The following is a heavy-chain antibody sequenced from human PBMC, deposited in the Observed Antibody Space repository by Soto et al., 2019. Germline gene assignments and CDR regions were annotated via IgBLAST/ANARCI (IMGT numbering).Heavy chain of an antibody. CDR1: GFTFSSYA. D-gene: IGHD3-3*01. J-gene: IGHJ6*02. V-gene: IGHV3-30-3*01. Sequence: ESVGGVVQPGRSLRLSCAASGFTFSSYAMHWVRQAPGKGLEWVAVISYDGSNKYYADSVKGRFTISRDNSKNTLYLQMNSLRAEDTAVYYCARVDYDFWSGLGNYYYYGMDVWGQGTTVTVSS. CDR3: ARVDYDFWSGLGNYYYYGMDV. CDR2: ISYDGSNK.